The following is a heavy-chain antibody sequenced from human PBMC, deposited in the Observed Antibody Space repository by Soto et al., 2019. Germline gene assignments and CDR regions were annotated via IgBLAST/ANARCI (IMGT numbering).Heavy chain of an antibody. V-gene: IGHV3-21*01. D-gene: IGHD3-22*01. Sequence: EVQLVESGGGLVKPGGSLRLSCAASGFTFNSYSMNWVRQAPGKGLEWVSSISSSSSYIYYADSVEGRFTISRDNAKNSLYLQMNSLSAEATTVYYCASAEYYYDTSGWYYWGQGTLVTVSS. CDR2: ISSSSSYI. J-gene: IGHJ4*02. CDR3: ASAEYYYDTSGWYY. CDR1: GFTFNSYS.